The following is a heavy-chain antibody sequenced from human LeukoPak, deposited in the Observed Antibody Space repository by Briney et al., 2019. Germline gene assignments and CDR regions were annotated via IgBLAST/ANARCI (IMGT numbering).Heavy chain of an antibody. CDR3: ARALRARITGTTASVYGMDV. Sequence: PSETLSLTCAVSGGSIIVAAYSWSWIRQPPGKGLEWIGYIYHTGRTSYNPSLKSRVTISVDTSKNQFSLKLSSVTAADTAVYYCARALRARITGTTASVYGMDVWGQGTTVTVSS. CDR2: IYHTGRT. CDR1: GGSIIVAAYS. V-gene: IGHV4-30-2*01. J-gene: IGHJ6*02. D-gene: IGHD1-20*01.